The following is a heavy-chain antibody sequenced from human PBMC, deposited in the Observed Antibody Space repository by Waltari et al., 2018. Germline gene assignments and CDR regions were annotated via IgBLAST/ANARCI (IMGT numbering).Heavy chain of an antibody. CDR3: ARSYYYDRIGDYPSLGAFDY. CDR1: GGAFSTSV. D-gene: IGHD3-22*01. V-gene: IGHV1-69*12. Sequence: QVQLVQSEAEVKKPGSPVKVSCKASGGAFSTSVISWVRQAPGQGLVWMGWIIPIFGTPNYAQKFQGRVTIIADESTSTVYMKLSSLRSEDTAVYYCARSYYYDRIGDYPSLGAFDYWGQGTLVTVSS. J-gene: IGHJ4*02. CDR2: IIPIFGTP.